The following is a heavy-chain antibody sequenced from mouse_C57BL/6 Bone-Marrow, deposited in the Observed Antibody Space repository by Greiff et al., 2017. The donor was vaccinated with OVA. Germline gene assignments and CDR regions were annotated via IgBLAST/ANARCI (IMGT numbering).Heavy chain of an antibody. V-gene: IGHV1-53*01. CDR3: AWGGCSSWYFDV. Sequence: QVQLQQSGTELVKPGASVKLSCKASGYTFTSYWMHWVKQRPGQGLEWIGNINPSNGGTNYNEKFKSKATLTVDKSSSTAYMQLSSLTSEDSAVYYWAWGGCSSWYFDVWGTGTTVTVSS. CDR1: GYTFTSYW. CDR2: INPSNGGT. J-gene: IGHJ1*03. D-gene: IGHD1-1*01.